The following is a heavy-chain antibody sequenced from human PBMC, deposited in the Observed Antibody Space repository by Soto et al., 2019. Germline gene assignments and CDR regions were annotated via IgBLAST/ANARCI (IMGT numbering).Heavy chain of an antibody. CDR1: GFTFSSNA. V-gene: IGHV3-23*01. Sequence: LRLSCAGSGFTFSSNAMSWVRQAPGKGLEWVSSVSGDGYASDYADSVKGRFTVSRHNSKNTLYLQMNSLRAEDTAVYYCAKRHYYGSGSFALATWGQGTLVTVSS. CDR2: VSGDGYAS. CDR3: AKRHYYGSGSFALAT. J-gene: IGHJ4*03. D-gene: IGHD3-10*01.